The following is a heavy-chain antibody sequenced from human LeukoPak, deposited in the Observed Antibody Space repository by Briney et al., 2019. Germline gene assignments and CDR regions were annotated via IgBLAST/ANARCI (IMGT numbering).Heavy chain of an antibody. V-gene: IGHV1-18*01. Sequence: ASVKVSCKASGYTFTSYGITWVRQAPGQGLEWMGWISAYNAYTYYAQKLQGRVTMTTDTSTSTAYMELRSLRSDDTAVYYCARDWYYYDSSGFDGRGWFDPWGQGTLVTVSS. J-gene: IGHJ5*02. CDR2: ISAYNAYT. CDR3: ARDWYYYDSSGFDGRGWFDP. CDR1: GYTFTSYG. D-gene: IGHD3-22*01.